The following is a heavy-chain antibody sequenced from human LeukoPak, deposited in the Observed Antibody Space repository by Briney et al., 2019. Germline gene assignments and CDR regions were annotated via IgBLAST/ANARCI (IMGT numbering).Heavy chain of an antibody. D-gene: IGHD6-13*01. CDR2: ISASGTIT. V-gene: IGHV3-48*03. J-gene: IGHJ4*02. CDR3: ARDLKMAYSSSRYSWGTGSSNDY. Sequence: GGSLRLSCAASGFTFSSFEMNWVRQAPGKGLEWISYISASGTITHYADSVEGRFTISRDNAKNSLYLQMNNLRAEDTAVYYCARDLKMAYSSSRYSWGTGSSNDYWGQGTLVTVSS. CDR1: GFTFSSFE.